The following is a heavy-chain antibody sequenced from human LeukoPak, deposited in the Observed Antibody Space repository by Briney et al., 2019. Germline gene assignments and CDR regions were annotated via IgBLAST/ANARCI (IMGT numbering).Heavy chain of an antibody. Sequence: GGSLRLSCAASGFTFSSYAMHWVRQAPGKGLEWVAVISYGVSNKYYADSVKGRFTISRDNSNNTLYLQMNSLRPEDTAVYYCARRPAQYFDSWGQGTLVTVSS. V-gene: IGHV3-30-3*01. CDR3: ARRPAQYFDS. CDR2: ISYGVSNK. CDR1: GFTFSSYA. J-gene: IGHJ4*02.